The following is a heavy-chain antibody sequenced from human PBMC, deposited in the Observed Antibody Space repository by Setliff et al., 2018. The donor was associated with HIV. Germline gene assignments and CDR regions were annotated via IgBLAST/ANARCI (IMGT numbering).Heavy chain of an antibody. CDR3: AKEGNSVDNWLDP. V-gene: IGHV4-31*02. Sequence: PSLTCTVSGDPIFIGGYYWSWIRQHPGGGLEWIGYIYHTGKTYHNPSLQSRIIMSLDMSQNQFSLKLSSVTAADTAVYYCAKEGNSVDNWLDPWGPGTLVTVSS. J-gene: IGHJ5*02. CDR1: GDPIFIGGYY. CDR2: IYHTGKT. D-gene: IGHD1-26*01.